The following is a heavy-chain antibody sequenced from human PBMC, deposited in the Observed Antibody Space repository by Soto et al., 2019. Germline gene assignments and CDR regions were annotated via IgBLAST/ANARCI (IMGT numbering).Heavy chain of an antibody. Sequence: SQTRSPTCTIAGDSISSNSAAWNWTRQAPSRSLEWVGRTYYRSKWYNDYAVSVKSRITINPDTSKNQFSLQLNSVTPEDTAVYYCARFIAGTEYSSGWQFDYWGQGTLVTVSS. CDR1: GDSISSNSAA. CDR2: TYYRSKWYN. D-gene: IGHD6-19*01. V-gene: IGHV6-1*01. J-gene: IGHJ4*02. CDR3: ARFIAGTEYSSGWQFDY.